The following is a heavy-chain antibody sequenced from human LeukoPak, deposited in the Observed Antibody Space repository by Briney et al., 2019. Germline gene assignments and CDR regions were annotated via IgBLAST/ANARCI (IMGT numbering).Heavy chain of an antibody. CDR3: ARQNSWVVRGVIQY. D-gene: IGHD3-10*01. J-gene: IGHJ4*02. CDR2: INHSGST. V-gene: IGHV4-34*01. Sequence: GSLRLSCAASGFTFSSYWMSWIRQPPGKGLEWIGEINHSGSTNYNPSLKSRVTISVDTSKNQFSLKLSSVTAADTAVYYCARQNSWVVRGVIQYWGQGTLVTVSS. CDR1: GFTFSSYW.